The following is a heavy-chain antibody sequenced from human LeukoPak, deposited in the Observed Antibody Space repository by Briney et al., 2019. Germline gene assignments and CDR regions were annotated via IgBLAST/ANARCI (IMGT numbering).Heavy chain of an antibody. Sequence: VASVKVSCKASGGTFSSYAISWVRQAPGQGLEWMGWINPNSGGTNYAQKFQGRVTMTRDTSISTAYMELSRLRSDDTAVYYCASLDPPGFWGQGTLVTVSS. D-gene: IGHD2-2*03. CDR3: ASLDPPGF. V-gene: IGHV1-2*02. CDR2: INPNSGGT. J-gene: IGHJ4*02. CDR1: GGTFSSYA.